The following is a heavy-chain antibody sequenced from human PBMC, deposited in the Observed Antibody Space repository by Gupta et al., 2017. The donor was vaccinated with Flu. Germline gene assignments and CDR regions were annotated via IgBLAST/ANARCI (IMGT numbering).Heavy chain of an antibody. CDR3: ARGSGDEDCSGGRCYQTHDY. CDR2: INPNSGAT. Sequence: GREWMGWINPNSGATYYAQKFQGGVTMNRDTSSSTAYMELSRLRSDDTAMYYCARGSGDEDCSGGRCYQTHDYWGQGNLVTVSS. V-gene: IGHV1-2*02. J-gene: IGHJ4*02. D-gene: IGHD2-15*01.